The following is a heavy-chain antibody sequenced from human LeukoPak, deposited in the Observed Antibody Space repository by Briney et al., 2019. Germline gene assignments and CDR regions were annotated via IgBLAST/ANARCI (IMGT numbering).Heavy chain of an antibody. CDR1: GFTFSSYA. D-gene: IGHD2-15*01. CDR3: AKAKVAPYFYYGLDV. CDR2: ISGRGLTT. Sequence: GGSLRLSCAASGFTFSSYAMSWVRQAPGMGLEWVSAISGRGLTTYYADSVKGRFIISRDNSKNTLYLQMNSLRAEDTALYYCAKAKVAPYFYYGLDVWGQGTTVTVSS. V-gene: IGHV3-23*01. J-gene: IGHJ6*02.